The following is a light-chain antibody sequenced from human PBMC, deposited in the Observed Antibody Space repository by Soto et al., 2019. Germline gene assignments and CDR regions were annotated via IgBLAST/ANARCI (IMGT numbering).Light chain of an antibody. Sequence: EIVLTQSPGTLSLSPGERATLSCRASQSVSSNLAWFQQKPGQAPRLLIYGASTRATGIPARITGSGSGTEFTLTISRLEPEDFAAYYCQHYGGSPLTFGQGTRLEIK. CDR1: QSVSSN. CDR2: GAS. V-gene: IGKV3-20*01. CDR3: QHYGGSPLT. J-gene: IGKJ5*01.